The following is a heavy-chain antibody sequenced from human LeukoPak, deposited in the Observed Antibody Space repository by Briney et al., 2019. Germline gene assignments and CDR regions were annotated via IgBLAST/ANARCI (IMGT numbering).Heavy chain of an antibody. V-gene: IGHV3-7*01. Sequence: PGGSLRLSCVASGFTFGKYWMSWVRQAPGKGLEWVANIKLDGSEKNYVDSVKGRFTISRDNAKNTLYLQMNSLRAEDTAVYYCARSNGFGIDVWGQGTTVTVSS. CDR3: ARSNGFGIDV. CDR2: IKLDGSEK. J-gene: IGHJ6*02. D-gene: IGHD2-8*01. CDR1: GFTFGKYW.